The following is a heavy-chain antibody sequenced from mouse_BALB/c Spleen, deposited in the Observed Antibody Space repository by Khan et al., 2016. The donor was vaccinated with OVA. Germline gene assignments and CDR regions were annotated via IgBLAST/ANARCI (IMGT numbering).Heavy chain of an antibody. CDR3: ATSYYYGYYFDY. Sequence: EVQGVESGGGLVQPGGSRKLSCAASGFTFSSYGMHWVRQAPEKGLEWVAYISGDSSTIYYADTVKGRFTIYRDNPKNTLFLQMTSLMSEDTAMYYCATSYYYGYYFDYWGPGTTLTVSS. CDR2: ISGDSSTI. V-gene: IGHV5-17*02. D-gene: IGHD1-1*01. J-gene: IGHJ2*01. CDR1: GFTFSSYG.